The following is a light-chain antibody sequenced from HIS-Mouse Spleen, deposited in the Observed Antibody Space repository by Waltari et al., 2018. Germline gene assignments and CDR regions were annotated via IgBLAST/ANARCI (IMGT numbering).Light chain of an antibody. CDR3: SSYTSSSFNVV. Sequence: QSALTQPASVSGSPGQSITISCTGTSSDVGGYNYVPGYQQHPGKAPKLMIYDVSNRPSGVSNRFSGSKSGNTASLTISGLQAEDEDDYYCSSYTSSSFNVVFGGGTKLTVL. V-gene: IGLV2-14*03. CDR2: DVS. CDR1: SSDVGGYNY. J-gene: IGLJ2*01.